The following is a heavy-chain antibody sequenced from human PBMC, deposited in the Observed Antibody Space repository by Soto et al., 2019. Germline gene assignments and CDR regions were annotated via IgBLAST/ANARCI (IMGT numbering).Heavy chain of an antibody. CDR1: GFTFSSYA. Sequence: GGSLRLSCAASGFTFSSYAMSWVRQAPGKGLEWVSAISGSGGSTYYADSVKGRFTISRDNSKNTLYLQMNSLRAEDTAVYYCAKTRFLEWLLYASWFDPWGQGTLVTVSS. V-gene: IGHV3-23*01. D-gene: IGHD3-3*01. J-gene: IGHJ5*02. CDR2: ISGSGGST. CDR3: AKTRFLEWLLYASWFDP.